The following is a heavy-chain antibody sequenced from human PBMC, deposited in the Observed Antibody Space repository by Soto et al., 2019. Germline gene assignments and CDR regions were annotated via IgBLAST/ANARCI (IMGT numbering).Heavy chain of an antibody. Sequence: SGPTLVKPTQTLTLTCTFSGFSLSTSGMCVSWIRQPPGKALEWLARIDWDDDKYYSTSLKTRLTISKDTSKNQVVLTMTNMDPVDTATYYCARITTVTGRDYYYYYMDVWGKGTTVTVSS. CDR2: IDWDDDK. CDR1: GFSLSTSGMC. CDR3: ARITTVTGRDYYYYYMDV. J-gene: IGHJ6*03. D-gene: IGHD4-17*01. V-gene: IGHV2-70*11.